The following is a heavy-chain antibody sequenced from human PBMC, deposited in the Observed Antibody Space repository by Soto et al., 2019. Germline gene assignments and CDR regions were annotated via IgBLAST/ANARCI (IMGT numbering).Heavy chain of an antibody. D-gene: IGHD3-3*01. CDR2: IVPNVGTV. Sequence: QMQLVQSGAEVKKPGSSVKVSCKASGGTLSSFINYPINWLRQAPGQGLEWMGGIVPNVGTVNYAKKFQGRVTITADKYTGTAYIELSSLSSEDTALYYCARRDTSGFLRYFDNWGQGTLVTVSS. CDR1: GGTLSSFINYP. J-gene: IGHJ4*02. CDR3: ARRDTSGFLRYFDN. V-gene: IGHV1-69*06.